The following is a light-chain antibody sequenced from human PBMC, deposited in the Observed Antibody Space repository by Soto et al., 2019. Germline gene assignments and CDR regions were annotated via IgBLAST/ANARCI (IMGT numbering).Light chain of an antibody. CDR1: SSDVGGYNY. V-gene: IGLV2-14*01. CDR2: EVS. J-gene: IGLJ2*01. CDR3: SSYRSSRTVI. Sequence: QSALTQPASVSGSPGQSITIASTGTSSDVGGYNYVSWYQHHPGKAPKLMIYEVSNRPSGVSNRFSGSKSGNTASLSISGLQAEDEADYYCSSYRSSRTVIFGGGTKLTVL.